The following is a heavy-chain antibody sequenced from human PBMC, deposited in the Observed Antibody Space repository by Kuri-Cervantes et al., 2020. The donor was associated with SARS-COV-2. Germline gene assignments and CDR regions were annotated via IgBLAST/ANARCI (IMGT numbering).Heavy chain of an antibody. CDR1: GYAFTGYY. CDR3: ARDGTIVVVPAAQGQGNWFDP. J-gene: IGHJ5*02. Sequence: ASVKVSCKASGYAFTGYYMHWVRQAPGQGLEWMGWMNPNSGNTGYAQKFQGRVTITRNTSISTAYMELSSLRSEDTAVYYCARDGTIVVVPAAQGQGNWFDPWGQGTLVTVSS. V-gene: IGHV1-8*03. CDR2: MNPNSGNT. D-gene: IGHD2-2*01.